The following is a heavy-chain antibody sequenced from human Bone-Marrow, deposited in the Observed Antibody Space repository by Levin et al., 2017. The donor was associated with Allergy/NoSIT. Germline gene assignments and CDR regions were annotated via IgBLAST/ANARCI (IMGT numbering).Heavy chain of an antibody. D-gene: IGHD1-7*01. CDR3: AREDWELQLVACDI. CDR2: IHSEGSTT. J-gene: IGHJ3*02. V-gene: IGHV3-74*01. Sequence: PGGSLRLSCAASGFTFGSYWMHWFRQAPGKGLQWVSRIHSEGSTTKYADSVKGRFTISRDNAKRTLYLQMNSLRAEDTAVYFCAREDWELQLVACDIWGQGTVVTVSS. CDR1: GFTFGSYW.